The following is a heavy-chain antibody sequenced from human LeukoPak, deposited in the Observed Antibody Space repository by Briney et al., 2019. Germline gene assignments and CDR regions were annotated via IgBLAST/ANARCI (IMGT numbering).Heavy chain of an antibody. J-gene: IGHJ4*02. V-gene: IGHV1-46*01. CDR2: INVSGGGT. Sequence: ASVKVSCKASGYTFTDYYIHWVRQAPGQGLEWMGIINVSGGGTTYAQKFQGRVTMTRDTSTSTAYMELSSLGSEDTAVYYCARAETITYYDFWSGSTPYYFDYWGQGTLVTVSS. CDR3: ARAETITYYDFWSGSTPYYFDY. CDR1: GYTFTDYY. D-gene: IGHD3-3*01.